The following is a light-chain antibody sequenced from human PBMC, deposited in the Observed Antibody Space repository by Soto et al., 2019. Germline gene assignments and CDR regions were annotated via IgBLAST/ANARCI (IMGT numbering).Light chain of an antibody. Sequence: QSVLTQPPSASGSPGQSVTISCTGTSSDVGGYNYVSWYQQHSGKAPKLMIYEVTERPSGVPDRFSGSKSGNTASLTVSGLQAEDEADYYCSSHGGINNVVFGGGTKLTVL. CDR1: SSDVGGYNY. V-gene: IGLV2-8*01. J-gene: IGLJ3*02. CDR2: EVT. CDR3: SSHGGINNVV.